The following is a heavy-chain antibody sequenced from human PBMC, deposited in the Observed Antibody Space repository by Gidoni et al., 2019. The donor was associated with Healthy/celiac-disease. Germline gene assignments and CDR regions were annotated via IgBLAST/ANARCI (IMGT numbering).Heavy chain of an antibody. CDR1: GFTFSSYD. J-gene: IGHJ3*02. V-gene: IGHV3-13*05. D-gene: IGHD6-19*01. CDR3: ARALGGYSSGWYGAFDI. CDR2: IGTAGDP. Sequence: EVQLVETGGGLVQPGGSLRLSCAASGFTFSSYDMHWVRQATGKGLEWVSAIGTAGDPYYPGSVKGRFTISRENAKNSLYLQMISLRAGDTAVYYCARALGGYSSGWYGAFDIWGQGTMVTVSS.